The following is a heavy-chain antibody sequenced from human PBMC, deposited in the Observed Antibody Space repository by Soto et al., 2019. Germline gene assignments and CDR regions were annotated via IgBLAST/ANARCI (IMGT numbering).Heavy chain of an antibody. Sequence: GASVKVSCKASGGTFSSYAISWVRQAPGQGLEWMGGIIPIFGTANYAQKFQGRVTITADESTSTAYMELSSLRSEDTTVYYCARDEAGGWSPLPCVYWGQGTLVTVSS. V-gene: IGHV1-69*13. CDR1: GGTFSSYA. CDR3: ARDEAGGWSPLPCVY. D-gene: IGHD6-19*01. J-gene: IGHJ4*02. CDR2: IIPIFGTA.